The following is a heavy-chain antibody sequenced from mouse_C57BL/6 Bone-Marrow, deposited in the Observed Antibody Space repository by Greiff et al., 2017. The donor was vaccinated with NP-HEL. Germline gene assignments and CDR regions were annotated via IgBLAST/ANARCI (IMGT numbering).Heavy chain of an antibody. CDR3: ARSPITTVGAMDY. J-gene: IGHJ4*01. CDR1: GYAFSSSW. CDR2: IYPGDGDT. D-gene: IGHD1-1*01. V-gene: IGHV1-82*01. Sequence: QVQLQQSGPELVKPGASVKISCKASGYAFSSSWMNWVKQRPGKGLEWIGRIYPGDGDTNYNGKFKGQATLTADKSSSTAYMQLSSLTSEDSAVYFCARSPITTVGAMDYWGQGTSVTVSS.